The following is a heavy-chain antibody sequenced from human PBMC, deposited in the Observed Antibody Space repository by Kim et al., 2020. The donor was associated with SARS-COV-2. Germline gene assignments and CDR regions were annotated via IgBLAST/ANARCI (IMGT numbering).Heavy chain of an antibody. CDR2: IYYSGST. CDR3: ARGSGSYVGPIAVAAFDY. V-gene: IGHV4-59*01. CDR1: GGSISSYY. D-gene: IGHD6-19*01. J-gene: IGHJ4*02. Sequence: SETLSLTCTVSGGSISSYYWSWIRQPPGKGLEWIGYIYYSGSTNYNPSLKSRVTISVDTSKNQFSLKLSSVTAADTAVYYCARGSGSYVGPIAVAAFDYWGQGTLVTVSS.